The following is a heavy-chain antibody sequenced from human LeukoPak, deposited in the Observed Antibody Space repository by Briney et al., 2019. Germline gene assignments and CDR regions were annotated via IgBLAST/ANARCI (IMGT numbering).Heavy chain of an antibody. V-gene: IGHV1-18*01. CDR3: ARDSRNNYYDSSCFDY. CDR2: ISAYIGNI. CDR1: GYTFTSYG. D-gene: IGHD3-22*01. J-gene: IGHJ4*02. Sequence: ASVKVSCKASGYTFTSYGISWVRQAPGQGLEWMGWISAYIGNINYAQKLQGRVTMTRDTSTSTVYMELSSLRSEDTAVYYCARDSRNNYYDSSCFDYWGQGTLVTVSS.